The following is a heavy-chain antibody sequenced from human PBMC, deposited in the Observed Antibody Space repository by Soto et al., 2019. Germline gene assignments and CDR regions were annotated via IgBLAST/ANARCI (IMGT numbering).Heavy chain of an antibody. J-gene: IGHJ3*02. CDR3: ARGGVVTAPDAFDI. V-gene: IGHV3-13*01. D-gene: IGHD2-21*02. CDR1: GFTFSSYD. CDR2: IGTGGDT. Sequence: EVQLVESGGGLVQPGGSLRLSCAASGFTFSSYDMHWVRQATGKGLEWVSAIGTGGDTYYPGSVKGRFTISRENAKNSLYLQMNSLRAGDTAVYYCARGGVVTAPDAFDIWGQGTMVTVSS.